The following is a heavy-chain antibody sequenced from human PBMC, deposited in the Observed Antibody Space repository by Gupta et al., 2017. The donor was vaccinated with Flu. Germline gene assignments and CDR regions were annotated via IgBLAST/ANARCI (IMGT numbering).Heavy chain of an antibody. J-gene: IGHJ5*02. CDR2: IYYNGDT. V-gene: IGHV4-30-4*01. D-gene: IGHD2-2*01. CDR3: XRDNAYXRCSSCPRGSIDL. Sequence: WRWIRQSPGKGLEWIGNIYYNGDTYYNPSLRIRATISGDTSKTQLSLKLSSVIAADTAVYXCXRDNAYXRCSSCPRGSIDLWSQGTLGTVSS.